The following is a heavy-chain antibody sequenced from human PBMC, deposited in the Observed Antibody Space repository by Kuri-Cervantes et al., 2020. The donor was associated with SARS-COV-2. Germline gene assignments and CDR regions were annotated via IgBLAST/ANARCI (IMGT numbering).Heavy chain of an antibody. J-gene: IGHJ6*02. CDR2: INRSGST. V-gene: IGHV4-34*01. CDR1: GGSFSGYY. Sequence: SETLSLTCAVYGGSFSGYYWSWIRQPPGKGLEWIGEINRSGSTNYNPSLKSRVTISVDTSKNQFSLKLSSVTAADTAVYYCARNFIAAAGYYYYGMDVWGQGTTVTVSS. CDR3: ARNFIAAAGYYYYGMDV. D-gene: IGHD6-13*01.